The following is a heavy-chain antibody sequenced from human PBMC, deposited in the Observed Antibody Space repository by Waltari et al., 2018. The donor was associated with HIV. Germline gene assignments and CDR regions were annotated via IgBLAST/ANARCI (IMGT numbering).Heavy chain of an antibody. CDR2: IYYTGIA. V-gene: IGHV4-39*01. CDR3: ARHALRVGAAYWNFDL. Sequence: QLQLQESGPGLVKPSETLSLTCTVSGGSVSSSSYFWGWIRQPPRKGLEWVGRIYYTGIAYYNPSLKSRVTISVDTSKNQFSLKVTSVTAADTAVYYCARHALRVGAAYWNFDLWGRGTLVTVSS. D-gene: IGHD1-26*01. CDR1: GGSVSSSSYF. J-gene: IGHJ2*01.